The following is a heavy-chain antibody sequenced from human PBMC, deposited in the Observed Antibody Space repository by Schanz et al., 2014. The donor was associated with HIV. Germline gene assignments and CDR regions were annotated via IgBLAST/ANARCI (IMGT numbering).Heavy chain of an antibody. CDR3: AREYYSRNWNWFDP. D-gene: IGHD6-13*01. V-gene: IGHV3-23*01. CDR1: GFTFSMYA. J-gene: IGHJ5*02. Sequence: EVQVLESGGGIIQPGGSLRLSCAASGFTFSMYAMSWVRQAPGKGLEWVSVISGSGGTTYFADSVKGRFTISRDNSKSTLYLQTNSLRPEDTAVYYCAREYYSRNWNWFDPWGQGTLVTVSS. CDR2: ISGSGGTT.